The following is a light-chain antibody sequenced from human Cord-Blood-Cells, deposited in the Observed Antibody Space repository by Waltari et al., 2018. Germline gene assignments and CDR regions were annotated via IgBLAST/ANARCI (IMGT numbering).Light chain of an antibody. CDR2: EGS. V-gene: IGLV2-23*03. J-gene: IGLJ3*02. Sequence: QSALTQPASVSGSPGQSITISCTGTSSDAGRYNLVSWYQQHPGKAPKLMIYEGSKRPSGVSNRFSGSKSGNTASLTISGLQAEDEADYYCCSYAGSSTFAVFGGGTKLTVL. CDR1: SSDAGRYNL. CDR3: CSYAGSSTFAV.